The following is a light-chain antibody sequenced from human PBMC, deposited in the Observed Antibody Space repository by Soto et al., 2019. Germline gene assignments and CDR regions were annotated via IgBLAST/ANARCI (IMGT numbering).Light chain of an antibody. Sequence: EIVLTQSPATLSLSPGERATLSCRASQSVSSYLAWYQQKPGQAPRLLIYAASNRATGIPARFSGSGSGTDFTLTISSLEPEDFAVYYCQQRSNWPPTFGQGTKVEIK. CDR2: AAS. V-gene: IGKV3-11*01. CDR1: QSVSSY. CDR3: QQRSNWPPT. J-gene: IGKJ1*01.